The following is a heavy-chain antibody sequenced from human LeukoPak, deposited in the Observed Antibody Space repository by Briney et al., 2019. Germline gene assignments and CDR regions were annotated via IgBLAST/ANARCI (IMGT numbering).Heavy chain of an antibody. CDR3: ARYGSGSYYTSTVAFDI. CDR2: IIPIFGTA. CDR1: GGTVSSYA. V-gene: IGHV1-69*13. J-gene: IGHJ3*02. D-gene: IGHD3-10*01. Sequence: AASVKVSCKASGGTVSSYAISWVRQAPGQGLEWMGGIIPIFGTADYAQKFQGRVTITADESTSTAYMELSSLRSEDTAVYYCARYGSGSYYTSTVAFDIWGQGTMVTVSS.